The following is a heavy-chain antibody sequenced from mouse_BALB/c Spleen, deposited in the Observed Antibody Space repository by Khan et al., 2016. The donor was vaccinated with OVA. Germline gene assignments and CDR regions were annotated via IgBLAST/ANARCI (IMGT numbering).Heavy chain of an antibody. CDR1: GYSITTDYA. CDR2: ISYSGNT. D-gene: IGHD1-1*01. J-gene: IGHJ2*01. V-gene: IGHV3-2*02. CDR3: ARVYGGDFDY. Sequence: EVQLRESGPGLVKPSQSLSLTCTVTGYSITTDYAWNWIRQFPGKKLEWMGFISYSGNTKYNPSLKSRISITRDTSKNQFFLQLKSVTTEDTARYYCARVYGGDFDYWGQGTTLTVSS.